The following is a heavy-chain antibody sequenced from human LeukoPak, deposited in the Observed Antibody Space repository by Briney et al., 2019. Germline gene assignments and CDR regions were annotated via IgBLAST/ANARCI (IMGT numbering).Heavy chain of an antibody. V-gene: IGHV3-30*02. CDR3: AKDVAGWDYFDY. J-gene: IGHJ4*02. D-gene: IGHD6-19*01. CDR2: IRYDGSNK. Sequence: PGRSLRLSCAASGFTFSSYGMHWVRQAPGKGLEWVAFIRYDGSNKYYADSVKGRFTISRDNSKNTLYLQMNSLRAEDTAVYYCAKDVAGWDYFDYWGQGTLVTVSS. CDR1: GFTFSSYG.